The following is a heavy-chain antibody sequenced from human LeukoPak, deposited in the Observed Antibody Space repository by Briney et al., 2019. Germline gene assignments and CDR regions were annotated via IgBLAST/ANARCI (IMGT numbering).Heavy chain of an antibody. Sequence: GGSLRLSCAASGFTFSYYTMSWVRHAPGKGLAWVSSISSTGSSIYYADSVKGRFTISRDSAKNSLYLQMSSLRVEDTAVYYCARDDVAWNDVHWFDPWGQGTLVTVSS. D-gene: IGHD1-1*01. CDR1: GFTFSYYT. CDR3: ARDDVAWNDVHWFDP. J-gene: IGHJ5*02. CDR2: ISSTGSSI. V-gene: IGHV3-21*01.